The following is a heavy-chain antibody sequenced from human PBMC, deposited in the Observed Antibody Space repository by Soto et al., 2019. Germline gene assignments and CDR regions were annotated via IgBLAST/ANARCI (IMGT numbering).Heavy chain of an antibody. J-gene: IGHJ6*02. V-gene: IGHV4-59*01. D-gene: IGHD3-9*01. CDR3: ARDLTYFDILTGYERYYGMDV. Sequence: PSETLSLTCTVSGGSISSYYWSWIRQPSGKGLEWIGYIYYSGSTNYNPSLKSRVTISVDTSKNQFSLKLSSVTAADTAVYYCARDLTYFDILTGYERYYGMDVWGQGTTVTVSS. CDR1: GGSISSYY. CDR2: IYYSGST.